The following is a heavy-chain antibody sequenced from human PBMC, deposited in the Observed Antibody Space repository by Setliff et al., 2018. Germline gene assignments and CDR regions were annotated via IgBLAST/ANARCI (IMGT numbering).Heavy chain of an antibody. Sequence: PGESLKISCKGSGYSFSNFWIGWVRQMPGKGLEWMGIIYPGDSHTRYSPSFQGQVTMSADKSINTAYLQWSNLEASDTAIYYCARGLVGATYSVYFDYWGQGALVTVSS. CDR3: ARGLVGATYSVYFDY. CDR2: IYPGDSHT. V-gene: IGHV5-51*01. J-gene: IGHJ4*02. D-gene: IGHD1-26*01. CDR1: GYSFSNFW.